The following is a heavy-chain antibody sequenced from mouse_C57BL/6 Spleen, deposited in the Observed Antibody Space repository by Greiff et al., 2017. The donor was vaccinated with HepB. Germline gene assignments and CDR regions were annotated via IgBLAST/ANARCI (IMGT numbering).Heavy chain of an antibody. CDR2: IYPGDGDT. V-gene: IGHV1-82*01. J-gene: IGHJ4*01. CDR1: GYAFSSSW. Sequence: VQLQQSGPELVKPGASVKISCKASGYAFSSSWMNWVKQRPGKGLEWIGRIYPGDGDTNYNGKFKGKATLTADKSSSTAYMQLSSLTSEDSAVYFCAREGEEYYYAMDYWGQGTSVTVSS. CDR3: AREGEEYYYAMDY.